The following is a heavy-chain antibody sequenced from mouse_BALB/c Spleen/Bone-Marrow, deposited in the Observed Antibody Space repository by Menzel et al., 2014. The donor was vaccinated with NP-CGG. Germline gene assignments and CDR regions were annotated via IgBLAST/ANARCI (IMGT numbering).Heavy chain of an antibody. V-gene: IGHV14-3*02. CDR2: IDPANGNT. Sequence: VQLKESGAEIVKPGASVKSSCTTSGFNIXDSYIYWMKQRPEQGLEWIGRIDPANGNTKYDPKFQGKATITVDTSSATAYLQLSSLTSEDTAVYYCARNYGSSLDYWGQGTTLTVSS. J-gene: IGHJ2*01. CDR1: GFNIXDSY. D-gene: IGHD1-1*01. CDR3: ARNYGSSLDY.